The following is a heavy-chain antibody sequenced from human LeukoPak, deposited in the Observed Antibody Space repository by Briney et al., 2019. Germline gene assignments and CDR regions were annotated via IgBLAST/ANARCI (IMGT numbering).Heavy chain of an antibody. Sequence: ASVKVSCKASGYTFTGYYMHWVRQAPGQGLEWVGWINPNSGGTNYAQKFQGRVTMTRDTSISTAYMELSRLRSDDTAVYYCARDRYSSSWPVDYWGQGTLVTVSS. CDR2: INPNSGGT. V-gene: IGHV1-2*02. D-gene: IGHD6-13*01. CDR3: ARDRYSSSWPVDY. J-gene: IGHJ4*02. CDR1: GYTFTGYY.